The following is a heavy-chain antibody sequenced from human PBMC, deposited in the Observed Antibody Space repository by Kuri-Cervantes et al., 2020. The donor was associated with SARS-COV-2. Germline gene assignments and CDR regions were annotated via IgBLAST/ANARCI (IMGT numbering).Heavy chain of an antibody. CDR2: IYYSGST. V-gene: IGHV4-34*01. Sequence: SETLSLTCAVYGGSFSGYHWTWIRQPPGKGLEWIGSIYYSGSTYYNPSPKSRVTISVDTSKNQFALKLSSVTAADTAVYYCARRGDFWSGTRLFNWFDPWGQGTLVTVSS. CDR3: ARRGDFWSGTRLFNWFDP. J-gene: IGHJ5*02. CDR1: GGSFSGYH. D-gene: IGHD3-3*01.